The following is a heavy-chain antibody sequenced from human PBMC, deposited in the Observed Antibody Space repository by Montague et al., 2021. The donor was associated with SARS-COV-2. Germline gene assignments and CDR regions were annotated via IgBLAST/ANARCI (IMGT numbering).Heavy chain of an antibody. V-gene: IGHV4-39*01. D-gene: IGHD3-10*01. J-gene: IGHJ3*02. CDR2: IYYRGTT. CDR3: ARPLVRGVPKAFDI. Sequence: SETLSLTCTVSGGSITRNYYWGWIRQPPGKGLEWVGNIYYRGTTFINPSLKSRVTISVDASKNQFSLNLSSVTAADTAVYYCARPLVRGVPKAFDIWGQGALVIVSS. CDR1: GGSITRNYY.